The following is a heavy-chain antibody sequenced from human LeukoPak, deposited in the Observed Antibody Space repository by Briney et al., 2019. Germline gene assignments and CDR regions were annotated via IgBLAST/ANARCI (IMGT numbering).Heavy chain of an antibody. CDR1: GGSISSGSYY. CDR3: ARAMYTGSLDY. D-gene: IGHD1-26*01. V-gene: IGHV4-61*02. CDR2: IYTSGST. J-gene: IGHJ4*02. Sequence: SETLSLTCTVSGGSISSGSYYWSWIRQPAGKGLEWIGRIYTSGSTNYNPSLKSRVTISVDTSKDQFSLKLSSVTAADTAVYYCARAMYTGSLDYWGQGTLVTVSS.